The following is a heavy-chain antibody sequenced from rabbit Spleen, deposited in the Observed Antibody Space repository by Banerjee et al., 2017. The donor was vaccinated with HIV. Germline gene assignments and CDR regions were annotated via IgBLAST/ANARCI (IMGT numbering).Heavy chain of an antibody. D-gene: IGHD1-1*01. V-gene: IGHV1S40*01. CDR3: ARDTSSSFSSYGMDL. CDR1: GFSFSSNYY. J-gene: IGHJ6*01. Sequence: QSLEESGGDLVKPGASLTLTCTASGFSFSSNYYMCWVRQAPGKGLEWIACIYVGSSGTTYYASWVNGRFTISKTSSTTVTLQMTSLTAADTATYFCARDTSSSFSSYGMDLWGPGTLVTVS. CDR2: IYVGSSGTT.